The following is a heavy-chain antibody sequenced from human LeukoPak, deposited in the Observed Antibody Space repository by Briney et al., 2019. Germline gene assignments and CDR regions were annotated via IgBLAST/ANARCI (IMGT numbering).Heavy chain of an antibody. D-gene: IGHD2-21*01. Sequence: SGGSLRLSCAASGFIFSNHAMSWVRQAPGKGLEWVSGISGSGGNTFYVDSVKGRFTISRDNSKNTLYLQMNSLGAEDTAVYYCATEKGDSPDYWGQGTLVTVSS. J-gene: IGHJ4*02. CDR2: ISGSGGNT. CDR3: ATEKGDSPDY. CDR1: GFIFSNHA. V-gene: IGHV3-23*01.